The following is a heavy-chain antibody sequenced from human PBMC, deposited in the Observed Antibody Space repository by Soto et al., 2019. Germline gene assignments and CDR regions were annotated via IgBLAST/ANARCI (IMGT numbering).Heavy chain of an antibody. D-gene: IGHD6-13*01. J-gene: IGHJ4*02. CDR2: ISSSSSYI. V-gene: IGHV3-21*01. Sequence: GGSLRLSCAASGFTFSSYSMNWVRQAPGKGLEWVSSISSSSSYIYYADSVKGRFTISRDNAKNSLYLQMNSLRAEDTAVYYCATGSYSSRWEIFDYWGQGTLVTVSS. CDR3: ATGSYSSRWEIFDY. CDR1: GFTFSSYS.